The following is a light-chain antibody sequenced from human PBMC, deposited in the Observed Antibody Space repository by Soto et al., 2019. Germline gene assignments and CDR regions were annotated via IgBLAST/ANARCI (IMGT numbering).Light chain of an antibody. CDR3: QQRSTWPLT. CDR2: DAS. J-gene: IGKJ4*01. CDR1: QSVSTY. V-gene: IGKV3-11*01. Sequence: EIVLTQSPATLSLSPGERATLSCRASQSVSTYLAWYQQNPGQAPRLLMYDASNRVSGIPARFSGSGSGTDFTRTISRLESEDFAVYYCQQRSTWPLTVGGGTNVEIK.